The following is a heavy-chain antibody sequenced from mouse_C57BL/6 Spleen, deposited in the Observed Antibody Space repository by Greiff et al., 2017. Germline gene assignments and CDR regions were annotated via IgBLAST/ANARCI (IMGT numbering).Heavy chain of an antibody. CDR2: IDPNSGGT. D-gene: IGHD4-1*01. CDR3: ARAEANWDWYWYFDV. J-gene: IGHJ1*03. CDR1: GYTFTSYW. V-gene: IGHV1-72*01. Sequence: QVQLQQPGAELVKPGASVKLSCKASGYTFTSYWMHWVKQRPGRGLEWIGRIDPNSGGTKYNEKFKSKATLTVDKPSSTAYMQLSSLTSEESAVYYCARAEANWDWYWYFDVWGTGTTVTVSS.